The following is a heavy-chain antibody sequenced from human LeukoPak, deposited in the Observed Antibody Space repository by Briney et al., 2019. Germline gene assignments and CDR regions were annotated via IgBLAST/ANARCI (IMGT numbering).Heavy chain of an antibody. CDR2: IYYSGST. CDR3: ARGLSSSWYFDY. V-gene: IGHV4-31*03. D-gene: IGHD6-13*01. Sequence: PSQTLSLTCTVSGGSISSGGYCWSWIRQHPGKGLEWIGYIYYSGSTYYNPSLKSRVTISVDTSKNQFSLKLSSVTAADTAVYYCARGLSSSWYFDYWGQGTLVTVSS. CDR1: GGSISSGGYC. J-gene: IGHJ4*02.